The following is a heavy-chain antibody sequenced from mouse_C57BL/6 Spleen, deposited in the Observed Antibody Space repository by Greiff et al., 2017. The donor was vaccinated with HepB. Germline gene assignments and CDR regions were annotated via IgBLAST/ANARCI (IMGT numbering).Heavy chain of an antibody. CDR1: GYAFSSYW. CDR2: IYPGDGDT. D-gene: IGHD1-1*01. J-gene: IGHJ3*01. Sequence: QVHVKQSGAELVKPGASVKISCKASGYAFSSYWMNWVKQRPGKGLEWIGQIYPGDGDTNYNGKFKGKATLTADKSSSTAYMQLSSLTSEDSAVYFCARSGYGSSPQAWFAYWGQGTLVTGSA. V-gene: IGHV1-80*01. CDR3: ARSGYGSSPQAWFAY.